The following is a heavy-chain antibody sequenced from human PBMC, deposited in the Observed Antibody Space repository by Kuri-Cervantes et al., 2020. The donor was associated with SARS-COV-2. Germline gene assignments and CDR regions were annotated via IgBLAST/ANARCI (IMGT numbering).Heavy chain of an antibody. CDR2: FDPEDGET. D-gene: IGHD3-10*01. J-gene: IGHJ5*02. Sequence: ASVKVSCKVSGYTLTELSMHWVRQAPGKGLEWMGGFDPEDGETIYAQKFQGRVTMTEDTSTDTAYMELSSLRSEDTAVYYCATSTTMVRGSWFDPWGQGTLVTVSS. V-gene: IGHV1-24*01. CDR1: GYTLTELS. CDR3: ATSTTMVRGSWFDP.